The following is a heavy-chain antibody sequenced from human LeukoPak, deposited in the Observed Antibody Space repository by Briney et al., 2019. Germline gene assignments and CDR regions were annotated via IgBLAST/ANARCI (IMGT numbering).Heavy chain of an antibody. J-gene: IGHJ4*02. CDR1: GGTFSSYA. V-gene: IGHV1-69*05. CDR2: IIPIFGTA. CDR3: AYTRGDYDDYVDDDY. D-gene: IGHD4-17*01. Sequence: ASVKVSCKASGGTFSSYAISWVRQAPGQGPEWMGRIIPIFGTANYAQKFQGRVTITTDESTSTAYMELSSLRSEDTAVYYCAYTRGDYDDYVDDDYWGQGTLVTVSS.